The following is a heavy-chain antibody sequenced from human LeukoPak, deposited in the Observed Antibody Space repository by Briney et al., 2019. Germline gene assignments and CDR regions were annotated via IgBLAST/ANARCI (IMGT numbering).Heavy chain of an antibody. CDR3: AREWYYYYYMDV. CDR1: GGSFSGYY. Sequence: SETLSLTCAVYGGSFSGYYWSRIRQPPGKGLEWIGEINHSGSTNYNPSLKSRVTISVDTSKNQFSLKLSSVTAADTAVYYCAREWYYYYYMDVWGKGTTVTVSS. CDR2: INHSGST. J-gene: IGHJ6*03. V-gene: IGHV4-34*01. D-gene: IGHD2-8*01.